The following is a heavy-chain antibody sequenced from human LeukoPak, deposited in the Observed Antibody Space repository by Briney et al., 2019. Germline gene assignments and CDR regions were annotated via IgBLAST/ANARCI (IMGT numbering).Heavy chain of an antibody. D-gene: IGHD5-12*01. V-gene: IGHV1-2*02. J-gene: IGHJ4*02. CDR3: ARRGLKATGVVDY. CDR2: INPNSGGT. Sequence: ASVKVSCKASGYTFTGYYMHWVRQAPGQGLEWMGWINPNSGGTNYAQKFQGRVTMTRDTSVSTAYMELSRLRSDDTAVYYCARRGLKATGVVDYWGQGTLVTVPS. CDR1: GYTFTGYY.